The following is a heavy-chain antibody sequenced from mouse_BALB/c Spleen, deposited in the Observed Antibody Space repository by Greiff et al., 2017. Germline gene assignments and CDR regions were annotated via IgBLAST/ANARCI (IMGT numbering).Heavy chain of an antibody. Sequence: VQLVESGPGLVAPSQSLSITCTVSGFSLTSYDISWIRQPPGKGLEWLGVIWTGGGTNYNSAFMSRLSISKDNSKSQVFLKMNSLQTDDTAIYYCVRDRGGTGDYWGQGTTLTVSS. D-gene: IGHD3-3*01. CDR1: GFSLTSYD. V-gene: IGHV2-9-2*01. J-gene: IGHJ2*01. CDR2: IWTGGGT. CDR3: VRDRGGTGDY.